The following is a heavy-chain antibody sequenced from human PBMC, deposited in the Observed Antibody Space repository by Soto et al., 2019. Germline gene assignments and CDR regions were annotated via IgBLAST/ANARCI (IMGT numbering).Heavy chain of an antibody. J-gene: IGHJ5*02. Sequence: EVQLVESGGGLIQPGGSPRLSCAASGFTVSSNYMSWVRQAPGKGLEWVSVIYSGGSTYYADSVKGRFTISRDNSKNTLYLQMNSLRAEDTAVYYCARASGSSSWSAVFDPWGQGTLVTVSS. CDR1: GFTVSSNY. CDR3: ARASGSSSWSAVFDP. CDR2: IYSGGST. V-gene: IGHV3-53*01. D-gene: IGHD6-13*01.